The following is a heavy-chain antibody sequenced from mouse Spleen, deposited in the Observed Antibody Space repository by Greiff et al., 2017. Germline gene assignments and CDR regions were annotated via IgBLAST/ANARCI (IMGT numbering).Heavy chain of an antibody. V-gene: IGHV5-9*01. CDR2: ISSGGGNT. CDR1: GFTFSSYA. Sequence: EVMLVESGGGLVKLGGSLKLSCAASGFTFSSYAMSWVRQTPEKRLEWVATISSGGGNTYYPDSVKGRFTISRDNAKNTLYLQMSSLKSEDTAMYYCARRDYFYWYFDVWGAGTTVTVSS. J-gene: IGHJ1*01. D-gene: IGHD1-1*01. CDR3: ARRDYFYWYFDV.